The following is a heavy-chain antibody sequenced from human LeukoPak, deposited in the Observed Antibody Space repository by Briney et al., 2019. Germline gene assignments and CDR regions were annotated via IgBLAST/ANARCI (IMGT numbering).Heavy chain of an antibody. Sequence: GGSLRLSCAASGFTFSSYSMNWVRQAPGKGLEWVSSISSSSSYIYYADSVKGRFTISRDNAKNSLYLQMNSLRAEDTAVYYCARVQWLVLIGAFDIWGQGTMVTVSS. CDR2: ISSSSSYI. J-gene: IGHJ3*02. D-gene: IGHD6-19*01. CDR3: ARVQWLVLIGAFDI. V-gene: IGHV3-21*01. CDR1: GFTFSSYS.